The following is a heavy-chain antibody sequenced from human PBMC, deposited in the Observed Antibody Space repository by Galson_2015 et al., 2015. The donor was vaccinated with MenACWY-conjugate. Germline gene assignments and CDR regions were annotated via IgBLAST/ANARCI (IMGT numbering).Heavy chain of an antibody. Sequence: SLRLSCAASGFTFTSIWMSWVRQAPGKGLEWLANVNEIGDVKFYAASVKGRFSIARDNTKNSVYLQLSSLRAEDTAVYYCARDIPYGDYKPTEDAFDIWGQGTMVTVSS. J-gene: IGHJ3*02. V-gene: IGHV3-7*03. CDR2: VNEIGDVK. CDR1: GFTFTSIW. D-gene: IGHD4-17*01. CDR3: ARDIPYGDYKPTEDAFDI.